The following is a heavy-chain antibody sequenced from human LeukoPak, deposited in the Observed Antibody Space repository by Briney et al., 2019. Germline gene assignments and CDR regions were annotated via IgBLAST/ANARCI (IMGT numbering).Heavy chain of an antibody. Sequence: ASVKVSCKASGYTLTDYYMHWVRQAPGQGLEWMGWINPNSGGTHYAQKFQGRVTMTRDTSISTAYMELSRLRSDDTAVYYCAIEAVAGTFDYWGQGTLVTVSS. CDR2: INPNSGGT. V-gene: IGHV1-2*02. CDR1: GYTLTDYY. D-gene: IGHD6-19*01. CDR3: AIEAVAGTFDY. J-gene: IGHJ4*02.